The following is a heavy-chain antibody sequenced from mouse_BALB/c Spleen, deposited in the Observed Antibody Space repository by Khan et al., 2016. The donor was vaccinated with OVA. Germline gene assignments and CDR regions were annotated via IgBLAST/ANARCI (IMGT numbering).Heavy chain of an antibody. J-gene: IGHJ2*01. CDR2: INPHIGET. D-gene: IGHD1-1*01. V-gene: IGHV1-20*02. Sequence: VQLQQSGPELVKPGASVKISCKASGYSFTGYFMNWVMQSHGKSLEWIGRINPHIGETFYNQKFKGKATLTVDESSSTAHMELRSLASKDSAVYYCARIYGSDFDYWGQGTTLTVSS. CDR1: GYSFTGYF. CDR3: ARIYGSDFDY.